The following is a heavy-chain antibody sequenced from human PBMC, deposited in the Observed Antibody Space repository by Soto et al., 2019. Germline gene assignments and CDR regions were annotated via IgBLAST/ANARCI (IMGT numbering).Heavy chain of an antibody. CDR1: GFTFSSYG. Sequence: QVQLVESGGGVAQPGRSLRLSCAASGFTFSSYGMHWVRQAPGKGLEWVAVISYDGSNKYYADSVKGRFTISRDNSKNTLYLQMNSLRAEDTAVYYCAKDSFALVIAAADKAPFDYWGQGTLVTVSS. CDR3: AKDSFALVIAAADKAPFDY. J-gene: IGHJ4*02. V-gene: IGHV3-30*18. CDR2: ISYDGSNK. D-gene: IGHD6-13*01.